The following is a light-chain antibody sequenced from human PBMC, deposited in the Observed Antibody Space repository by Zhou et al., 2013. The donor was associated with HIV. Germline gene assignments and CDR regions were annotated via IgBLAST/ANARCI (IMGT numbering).Light chain of an antibody. V-gene: IGKV1-8*01. CDR3: QQYYSYPPT. J-gene: IGKJ1*01. Sequence: AIRITQSPSSLSASTGDRVTITCRASQDIGSYLVWYQQKPGKAPKVLIHAASTLQSWVPSRFSGSGSGTDFTLTISCLQSEDFATYFCQQYYSYPPTFGQGTKVEIK. CDR1: QDIGSY. CDR2: AAS.